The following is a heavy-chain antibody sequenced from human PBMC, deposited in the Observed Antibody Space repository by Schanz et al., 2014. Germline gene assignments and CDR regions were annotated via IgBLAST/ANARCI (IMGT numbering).Heavy chain of an antibody. V-gene: IGHV3-74*02. D-gene: IGHD1-26*01. CDR3: AKYVLSKWELLALAY. CDR1: GFTVSNNY. Sequence: EVQLGESGGGLVQPGGSLRLSCAASGFTVSNNYMSWVRQPPGKGLEWVSRTSNDGSFTTFADSVKGRFTISRDNAKNTLYLQMNSLRAEDTAVYYCAKYVLSKWELLALAYWGQGTLVTVSS. J-gene: IGHJ4*02. CDR2: TSNDGSFT.